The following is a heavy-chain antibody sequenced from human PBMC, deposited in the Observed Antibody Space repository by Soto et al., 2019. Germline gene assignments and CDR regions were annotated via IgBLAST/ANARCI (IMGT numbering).Heavy chain of an antibody. V-gene: IGHV3-23*01. CDR2: ISGSGSST. Sequence: GGSLRLSCAASGFTFSSYAMSWVRQAPGKGLEWVSVISGSGSSTYYADSVRGRFTISRDDSKSTLYLQMNSLRAEDTAVYYCAKDADGGWYGDFDYWGQGTLVTVSS. J-gene: IGHJ4*02. D-gene: IGHD6-19*01. CDR3: AKDADGGWYGDFDY. CDR1: GFTFSSYA.